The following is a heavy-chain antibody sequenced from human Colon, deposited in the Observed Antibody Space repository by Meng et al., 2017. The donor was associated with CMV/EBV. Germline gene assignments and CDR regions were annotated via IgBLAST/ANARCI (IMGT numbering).Heavy chain of an antibody. Sequence: VTLWESGGEVRKHGVSVKGSCKTSGYTFTGYFSFWVRQAPGQGLEWMGSLNPNSGDTNSAQKFHGRLTMTRDTSIHTAYMELGSLRSDDTAVYYCATISGGDFDFWGQGTLVTVSS. CDR1: GYTFTGYF. V-gene: IGHV1-2*02. J-gene: IGHJ4*02. D-gene: IGHD3-10*01. CDR2: LNPNSGDT. CDR3: ATISGGDFDF.